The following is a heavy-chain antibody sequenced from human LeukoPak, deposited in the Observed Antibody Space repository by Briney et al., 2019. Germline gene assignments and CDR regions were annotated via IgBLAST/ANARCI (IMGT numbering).Heavy chain of an antibody. J-gene: IGHJ4*02. Sequence: GGSLRLSCAASGFTFSSYAMSWVRQAPGKGLEWVSAISGSGGSTYYADSVKGRFTISRDNSENTLYLQMNSLRAEDTAVYYCAKDSSSWYVHFDYWGQGTLVTVSS. CDR3: AKDSSSWYVHFDY. V-gene: IGHV3-23*01. CDR1: GFTFSSYA. CDR2: ISGSGGST. D-gene: IGHD6-13*01.